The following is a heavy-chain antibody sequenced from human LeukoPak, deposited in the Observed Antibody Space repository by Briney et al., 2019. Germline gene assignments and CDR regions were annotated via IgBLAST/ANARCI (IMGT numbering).Heavy chain of an antibody. Sequence: PGGSLRLSCAASGFTFSSYWMSWVRQAPGKGLEWVANIKQDGSEKYYVDSVKGRFTISRDNAKNSLYLQMNSLRAEDTAVYYCARDFIVVVPAANVAFDIWGQGTMVTVSS. V-gene: IGHV3-7*01. CDR2: IKQDGSEK. J-gene: IGHJ3*02. CDR3: ARDFIVVVPAANVAFDI. D-gene: IGHD2-2*01. CDR1: GFTFSSYW.